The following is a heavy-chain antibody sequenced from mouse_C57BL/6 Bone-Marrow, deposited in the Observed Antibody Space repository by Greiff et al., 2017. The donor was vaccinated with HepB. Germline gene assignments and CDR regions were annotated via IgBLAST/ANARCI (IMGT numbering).Heavy chain of an antibody. Sequence: VKLMESEGGLVQPGSSMKLSCTASGFTFSDYYMAWVRQVPEKGLEWVANINYDGSSTYYLDSLKSRFIISRDNAKNILYLQMSSLKSEDTATYYCARGSPLYYYGLFDYWGQGTTLTDSS. D-gene: IGHD1-1*01. J-gene: IGHJ2*01. CDR2: INYDGSST. CDR3: ARGSPLYYYGLFDY. V-gene: IGHV5-16*01. CDR1: GFTFSDYY.